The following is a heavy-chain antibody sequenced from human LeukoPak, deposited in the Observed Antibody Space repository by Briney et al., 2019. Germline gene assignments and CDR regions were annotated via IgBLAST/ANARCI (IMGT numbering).Heavy chain of an antibody. V-gene: IGHV4-34*01. J-gene: IGHJ4*02. CDR1: GGSFSGYY. Sequence: PSETLSLTCAVYGGSFSGYYWSWIRQPPGKGLEWIGEINHSGSTNYNPSLKSRVTISVDTSKNQFSLKLSSVTAADTAVYYCARGRRPYYDILTGYYFDYWGQGTLVTVSS. CDR3: ARGRRPYYDILTGYYFDY. CDR2: INHSGST. D-gene: IGHD3-9*01.